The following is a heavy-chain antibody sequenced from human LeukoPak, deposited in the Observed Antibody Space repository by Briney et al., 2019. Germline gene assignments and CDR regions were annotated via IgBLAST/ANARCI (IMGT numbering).Heavy chain of an antibody. J-gene: IGHJ4*02. CDR2: INTYTGNT. CDR3: ARDFLFGGKSHDPKGIDS. D-gene: IGHD4-23*01. V-gene: IGHV1-18*01. Sequence: GASVKVSRKASGYTFVNYGFSWVRQAPGQGLEWMGWINTYTGNTNYSQNFQGRVTMTTDASTNTAYMELRSLRSDDTAVYYCARDFLFGGKSHDPKGIDSWGKGPLVTVSS. CDR1: GYTFVNYG.